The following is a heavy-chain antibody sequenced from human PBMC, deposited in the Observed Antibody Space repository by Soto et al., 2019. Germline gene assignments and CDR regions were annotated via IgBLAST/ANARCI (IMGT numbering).Heavy chain of an antibody. CDR1: GFDFYTHG. CDR3: AKGASWLDY. V-gene: IGHV3-23*01. CDR2: ILGSGCKA. J-gene: IGHJ4*02. Sequence: EVELSDFGGGLVQPGGSLRLTCTASGFDFYTHGMTWVRQAPGRGLEWVSSILGSGCKAYYADSVEGRFTISRDNSKNTVFLPLNSLRAEDTAVYFCAKGASWLDYWGQGTPVIASS. D-gene: IGHD3-16*01.